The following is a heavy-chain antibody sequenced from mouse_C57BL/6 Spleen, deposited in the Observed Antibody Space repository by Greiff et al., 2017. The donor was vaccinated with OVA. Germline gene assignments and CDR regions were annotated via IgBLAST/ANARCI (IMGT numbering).Heavy chain of an antibody. CDR2: ISSGGSYT. Sequence: EVNVVESGGDLVKPGGSLKLSCAASGFTFSSYGMSWVRQTPDKRLEWVATISSGGSYTYYPDSVKGRFTISRDNAKNTLYLQMSSLKSEDTAMYYCARQDYYGSSRFAYWGQGTLVTVSA. J-gene: IGHJ3*01. CDR1: GFTFSSYG. D-gene: IGHD1-1*01. CDR3: ARQDYYGSSRFAY. V-gene: IGHV5-6*01.